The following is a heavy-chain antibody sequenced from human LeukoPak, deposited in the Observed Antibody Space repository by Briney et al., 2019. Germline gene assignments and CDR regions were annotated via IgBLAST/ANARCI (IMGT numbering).Heavy chain of an antibody. CDR3: ASYSGSSGTFDY. J-gene: IGHJ4*02. CDR2: ISSGANTI. CDR1: GFTFSGYA. Sequence: GGSLRLSCAASGFTFSGYAMSWIRQAPGKGLEWVSCISSGANTIYYADSVKGRFTISRDNAKNSLYLQMNSLRAEDTAVYYCASYSGSSGTFDYWGQGTLVTVSS. V-gene: IGHV3-11*04. D-gene: IGHD6-6*01.